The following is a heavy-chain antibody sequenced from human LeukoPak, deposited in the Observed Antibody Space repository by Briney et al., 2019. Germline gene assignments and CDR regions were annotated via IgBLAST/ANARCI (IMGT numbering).Heavy chain of an antibody. CDR1: GFTFSTFW. CDR2: INQDGSEK. CDR3: VRGHDYSNTPFDY. Sequence: GGSLRLSCAASGFTFSTFWMSWVRQAPGKGLEWVAYINQDGSEKDYVDSVKGRFTISRDNAENSLFLQMNSLRAEDTALYYCVRGHDYSNTPFDYWGQGTLVTVSS. D-gene: IGHD4-11*01. V-gene: IGHV3-7*05. J-gene: IGHJ4*02.